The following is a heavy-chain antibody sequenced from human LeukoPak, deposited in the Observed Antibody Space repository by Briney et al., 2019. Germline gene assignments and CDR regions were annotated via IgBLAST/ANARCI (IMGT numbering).Heavy chain of an antibody. J-gene: IGHJ4*02. D-gene: IGHD3-3*01. CDR2: ISSSSSYI. Sequence: GGSLRLSCAASGFTFSSNSLNWVRQAPGKGLQWVSSISSSSSYIYYADSVKGRFTISRDNAKNSLYLQMNSLSTEDTAVYYCARGPPSIFGVVTVPYYFDYRGQGTLVTVSS. CDR1: GFTFSSNS. CDR3: ARGPPSIFGVVTVPYYFDY. V-gene: IGHV3-21*01.